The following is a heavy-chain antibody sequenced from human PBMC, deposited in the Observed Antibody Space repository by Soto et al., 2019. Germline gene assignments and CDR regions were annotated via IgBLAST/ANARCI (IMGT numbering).Heavy chain of an antibody. CDR1: GFTFDDYA. CDR2: ISWNSGSI. J-gene: IGHJ4*02. V-gene: IGHV3-9*01. Sequence: GGSLRLSCAASGFTFDDYAMHWVRQAPGKGLEWVSGISWNSGSIGYADSVKGRFTISRDNAKNSLYLQMNSLRAEDTALYYCAKDSGRLGELSFVDYWGQGTLVTVSS. CDR3: AKDSGRLGELSFVDY. D-gene: IGHD3-16*02.